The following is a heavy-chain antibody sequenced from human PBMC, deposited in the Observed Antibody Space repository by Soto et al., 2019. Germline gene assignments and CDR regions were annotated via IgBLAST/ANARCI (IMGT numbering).Heavy chain of an antibody. J-gene: IGHJ4*02. D-gene: IGHD5-12*01. CDR3: ARPGYSGYEFDS. V-gene: IGHV5-51*01. CDR2: IYPVDSDT. CDR1: GYRFTNDW. Sequence: GESLKISCKGSGYRFTNDWIGWVRQKPGKGLECMGNIYPVDSDTRYSPSFQGQVTISADKSTSTAYLQWSSLKASDTAIYYCARPGYSGYEFDSWGQGTLVTVSS.